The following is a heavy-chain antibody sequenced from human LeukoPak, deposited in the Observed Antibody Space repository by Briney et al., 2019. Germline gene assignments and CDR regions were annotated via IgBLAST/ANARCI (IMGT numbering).Heavy chain of an antibody. D-gene: IGHD6-13*01. CDR2: IYYSGST. CDR3: ARSITSSWYGNFQH. V-gene: IGHV4-59*01. J-gene: IGHJ1*01. CDR1: GGSMSGYF. Sequence: SETLSLTCTVSGGSMSGYFWSWIRQPPGKGLEWIGCIYYSGSTNYNPSLKSRVTISVDTSKNQFSLKLSSVTAADTAVYYCARSITSSWYGNFQHWGQGTLVTVSS.